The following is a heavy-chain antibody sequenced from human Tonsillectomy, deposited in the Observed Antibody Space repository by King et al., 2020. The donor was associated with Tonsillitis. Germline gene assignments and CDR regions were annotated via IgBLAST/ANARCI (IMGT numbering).Heavy chain of an antibody. CDR3: AREEYSGSFFDY. CDR1: GYTFTSYY. CDR2: INPSGGST. J-gene: IGHJ4*02. Sequence: VQLVESGAEVKKPGASVKVSCKASGYTFTSYYMHWVRQAPGQGLEWMGIINPSGGSTSYAQTFQGRVTMTRDTSTSTVYMELCSLRSEDTAVYYCAREEYSGSFFDYWGQGTLVTVSS. V-gene: IGHV1-46*03. D-gene: IGHD1-26*01.